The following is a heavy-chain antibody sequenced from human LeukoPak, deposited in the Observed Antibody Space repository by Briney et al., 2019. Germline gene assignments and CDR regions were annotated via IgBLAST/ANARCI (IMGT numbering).Heavy chain of an antibody. J-gene: IGHJ4*02. CDR1: GFTVSSNY. Sequence: PGGSLRLSCAASGFTVSSNYMSWVRQAPGKGLEWVSVIYSGGSTYYADSVKGRFTISRDNSKNTLYLQINSLRAEDTAVYYCARESEYSSSSGYYWGQGTLVTVSS. CDR3: ARESEYSSSSGYY. D-gene: IGHD6-6*01. V-gene: IGHV3-66*01. CDR2: IYSGGST.